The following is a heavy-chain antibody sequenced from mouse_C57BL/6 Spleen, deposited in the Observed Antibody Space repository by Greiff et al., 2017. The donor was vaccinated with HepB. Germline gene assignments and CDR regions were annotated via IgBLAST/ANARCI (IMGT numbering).Heavy chain of an antibody. V-gene: IGHV1-64*01. D-gene: IGHD1-1*01. CDR2: IHPNSGST. J-gene: IGHJ2*01. CDR1: GYTFTSYW. Sequence: QVQLKQSGAELVKPGASVKLSCKASGYTFTSYWMHWVKQRPGQGLEWIGMIHPNSGSTNYNEKFKSKATLTVDKSSSTAYMQLSSLTSGDSAVYYCASNLNYYGSSYGDYWGQGTTLTVSS. CDR3: ASNLNYYGSSYGDY.